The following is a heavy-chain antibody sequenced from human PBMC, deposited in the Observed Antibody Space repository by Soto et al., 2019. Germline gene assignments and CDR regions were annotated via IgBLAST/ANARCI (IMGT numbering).Heavy chain of an antibody. CDR2: INSDGSST. D-gene: IGHD3-22*01. CDR3: VKPAGSNDYYDY. V-gene: IGHV3-74*01. CDR1: GFTFSSYW. Sequence: EVQLVESGGGLVQPGGSLRLSCAAAGFTFSSYWMYWVRQAPRKRLVWVSRINSDGSSTSYADSVKGRFTISRDNAKNTLYLQMNSLRAEDTAVYYCVKPAGSNDYYDYWGQGTLVTVSS. J-gene: IGHJ4*02.